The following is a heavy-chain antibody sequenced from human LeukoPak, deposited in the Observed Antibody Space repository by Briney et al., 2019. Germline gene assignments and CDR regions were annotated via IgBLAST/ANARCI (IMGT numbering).Heavy chain of an antibody. Sequence: PGGSLRLSCAASGFTFSSYAVSWVRQAPGKGLEWGSAISGSSGSKYYPDPVKRRFTISRNNSKNTLYLQMNSLRADDTAVYYCAKDLDSDYGDPSEPGGPSHRGQGTLVTVSS. CDR1: GFTFSSYA. J-gene: IGHJ4*02. D-gene: IGHD4-17*01. CDR3: AKDLDSDYGDPSEPGGPSH. CDR2: ISGSSGSK. V-gene: IGHV3-23*01.